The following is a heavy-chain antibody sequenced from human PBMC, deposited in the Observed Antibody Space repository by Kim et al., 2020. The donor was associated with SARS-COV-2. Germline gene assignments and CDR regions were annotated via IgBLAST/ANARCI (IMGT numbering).Heavy chain of an antibody. D-gene: IGHD6-13*01. V-gene: IGHV4-31*03. Sequence: SETLSLTCTVSGGSISSGGYYWSWIRQHPGKGLEWIGYIYYSGSTYYNPSLKSRVTISVDTSKNKFSLKLSSVTAADTAVYYCASDSSSRRAPRPIYYYYYGMDVWGQGTTVTVSS. CDR3: ASDSSSRRAPRPIYYYYYGMDV. CDR2: IYYSGST. CDR1: GGSISSGGYY. J-gene: IGHJ6*02.